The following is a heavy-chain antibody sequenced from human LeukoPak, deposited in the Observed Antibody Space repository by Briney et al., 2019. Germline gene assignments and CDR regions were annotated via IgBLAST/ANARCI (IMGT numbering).Heavy chain of an antibody. CDR3: ASRWGYYYYYMDV. CDR1: GGSFSGYY. Sequence: PSETLSLTCAVYGGSFSGYYWSWIRQPPGKGLEWIGEINHSGSTNYNPSLKSRVTISVDTSKNQFSLKLSSVTAADTAVYYCASRWGYYYYYMDVWGKGTTVTVSS. J-gene: IGHJ6*03. V-gene: IGHV4-34*01. D-gene: IGHD4-23*01. CDR2: INHSGST.